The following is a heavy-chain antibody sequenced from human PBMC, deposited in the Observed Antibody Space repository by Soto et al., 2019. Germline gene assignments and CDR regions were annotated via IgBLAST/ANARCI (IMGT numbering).Heavy chain of an antibody. CDR2: IYYSGST. Sequence: QVQLQEAGPGLVKPSQTLSLTCTVSGGSISSGGYYWSWIRQHPGKGLEWIGYIYYSGSTYYNQSLKSPVTISVDTSKNQFSLKLSSVTAADTAVYYCARGIRFLVVPSRWFDPWGQLTLVTASS. V-gene: IGHV4-31*01. D-gene: IGHD3-3*01. J-gene: IGHJ5*02. CDR3: ARGIRFLVVPSRWFDP. CDR1: GGSISSGGYY.